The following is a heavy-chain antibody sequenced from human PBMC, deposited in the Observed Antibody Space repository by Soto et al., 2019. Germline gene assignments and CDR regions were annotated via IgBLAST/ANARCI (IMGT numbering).Heavy chain of an antibody. CDR1: GSTFSSYA. Sequence: QVQLVQSGAEVKKPGSSVKVSCKASGSTFSSYAISWVRQAPGQGLEWMGGIIPIFGTANYAQKFQGRVTITADKSTSTAYMELSSLRSEDTAVYYCAAYSASYPHYYYYGIDVWGQGTTVTVSS. V-gene: IGHV1-69*06. CDR2: IIPIFGTA. D-gene: IGHD1-26*01. CDR3: AAYSASYPHYYYYGIDV. J-gene: IGHJ6*02.